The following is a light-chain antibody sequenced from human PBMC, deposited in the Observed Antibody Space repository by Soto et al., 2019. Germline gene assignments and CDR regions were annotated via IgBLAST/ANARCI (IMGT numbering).Light chain of an antibody. J-gene: IGLJ3*02. CDR3: ISHAGRSLWQ. CDR2: DVS. CDR1: SSDVGAYNY. Sequence: QSALTQPPSASGSPGQSVTLSCTGTSSDVGAYNYVSWYQQHPGKAPKLMIYDVSKRPSGVPDRFSGSKSGNTASLTVSWLHVEEGADLYCISHAGRSLWQFGGGTKVPVL. V-gene: IGLV2-8*01.